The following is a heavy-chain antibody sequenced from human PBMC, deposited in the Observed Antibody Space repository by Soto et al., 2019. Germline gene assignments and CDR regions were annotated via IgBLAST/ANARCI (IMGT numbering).Heavy chain of an antibody. D-gene: IGHD3-16*01. CDR1: GFSLTTRGVG. V-gene: IGHV2-5*02. CDR3: AHIPNYYQYDWFDP. Sequence: QITLKESGPTLVKPTQTLTLTCTFSGFSLTTRGVGVGWIRQPPGKALECLALIYWDDDKRYSPSLQSRLSSSKDTSKNRVVLTTTNVDPVDTATYYCAHIPNYYQYDWFDPWGQGTLVSVSS. CDR2: IYWDDDK. J-gene: IGHJ5*02.